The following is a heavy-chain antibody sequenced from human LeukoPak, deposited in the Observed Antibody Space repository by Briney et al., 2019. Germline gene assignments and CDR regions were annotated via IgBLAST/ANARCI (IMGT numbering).Heavy chain of an antibody. CDR2: IYYSGST. D-gene: IGHD3-10*01. V-gene: IGHV4-39*01. J-gene: IGHJ4*02. CDR3: ARHGKVLLWFGESPLDY. Sequence: SETLSLTCTVSGGSISSSSYYWGWIRQPPGKGLEWIGSIYYSGSTYYNPSLKSRVTISVDTSKNQFSLKLSSVTAADTAVYYCARHGKVLLWFGESPLDYWGQGTLGTVSS. CDR1: GGSISSSSYY.